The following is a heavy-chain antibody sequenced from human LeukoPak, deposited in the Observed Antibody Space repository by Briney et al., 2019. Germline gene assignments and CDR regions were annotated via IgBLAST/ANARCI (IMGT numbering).Heavy chain of an antibody. J-gene: IGHJ4*02. CDR2: ISGSGGST. CDR1: GFTFSSYA. D-gene: IGHD3-3*01. Sequence: PGGSLRLSCAASGFTFSSYAMSWVRQAPGKGLEWVSAISGSGGSTYYADSVKGRFTISRDNSKNTLYLQMNSLRAEDTAVYYCAKTGRITIFGVVKSSEAEGYWGQGTLVTVSS. V-gene: IGHV3-23*01. CDR3: AKTGRITIFGVVKSSEAEGY.